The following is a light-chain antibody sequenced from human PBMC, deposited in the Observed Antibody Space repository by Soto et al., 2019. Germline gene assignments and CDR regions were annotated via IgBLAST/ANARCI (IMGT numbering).Light chain of an antibody. J-gene: IGKJ2*01. CDR2: GAS. CDR3: QQYDTSPQVMYT. CDR1: QSVNSNS. V-gene: IGKV3-20*01. Sequence: EILLTQSPATLSLSPGERATLSCRASQSVNSNSLAWYQQKPGQAPRLLIYGASRRATGISDRFSGSGSGADFTLTISRLEPEDFAVYYCQQYDTSPQVMYTFGQGTKLEIK.